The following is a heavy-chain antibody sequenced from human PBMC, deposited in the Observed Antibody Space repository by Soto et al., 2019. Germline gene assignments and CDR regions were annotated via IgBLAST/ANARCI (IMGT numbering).Heavy chain of an antibody. D-gene: IGHD3-10*01. J-gene: IGHJ6*02. CDR1: GYTFTSSY. CDR3: ASGITMVRGVPDPNYYYYGMDV. CDR2: INPSGGST. Sequence: ASVKVSCKAAGYTFTSSYMHWGRQAPGQGLEWMGIINPSGGSTSYAQKFQGRVTMTRDTSTSTVYMELSSLRSEDTAVYYCASGITMVRGVPDPNYYYYGMDVWGQGTTVTVSS. V-gene: IGHV1-46*01.